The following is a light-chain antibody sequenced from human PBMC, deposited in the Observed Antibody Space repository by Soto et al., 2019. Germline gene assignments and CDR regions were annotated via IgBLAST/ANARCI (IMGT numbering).Light chain of an antibody. CDR2: EVT. J-gene: IGLJ1*01. V-gene: IGLV2-14*01. Sequence: QSALTQPASVSGSPGQSITISCTGTSSDVGGYNYVSWYQLHPGKAPKLILYEVTNRPSGVSDRFSGSKSGNTASLTISGLQAEDEAHYYCSSYTSSTAYVFRAGTKVTVL. CDR3: SSYTSSTAYV. CDR1: SSDVGGYNY.